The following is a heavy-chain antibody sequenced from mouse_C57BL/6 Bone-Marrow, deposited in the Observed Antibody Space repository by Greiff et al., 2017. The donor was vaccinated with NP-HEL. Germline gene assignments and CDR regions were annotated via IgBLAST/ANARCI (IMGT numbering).Heavy chain of an antibody. J-gene: IGHJ4*01. CDR1: GFTFSDYY. V-gene: IGHV5-16*01. CDR2: INYDGSST. CDR3: AREGGLRRRTYAMDY. D-gene: IGHD2-4*01. Sequence: EVMLVESEGGLVQPGSSMKLSCTASGFTFSDYYMAWVRQVPEKGLEWVANINYDGSSTYNLDSLKSRFIISRDNAKNILYLQMSSLKSEDTATYYCAREGGLRRRTYAMDYWGQGTSVTVSS.